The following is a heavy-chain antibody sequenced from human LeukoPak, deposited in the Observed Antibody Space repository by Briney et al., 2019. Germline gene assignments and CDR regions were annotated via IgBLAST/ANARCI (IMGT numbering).Heavy chain of an antibody. J-gene: IGHJ4*02. CDR3: ARGEAFCDY. V-gene: IGHV3-7*05. CDR2: IKQDGTDK. Sequence: PGGSLRLSCVASGFIFSNYWMTWVRQAPGKGLEWVANIKQDGTDKYYVDSVKGRFTISRDNAKNSLFLQMNSLRAEDTAVHYCARGEAFCDYWGQGALVTVSS. CDR1: GFIFSNYW.